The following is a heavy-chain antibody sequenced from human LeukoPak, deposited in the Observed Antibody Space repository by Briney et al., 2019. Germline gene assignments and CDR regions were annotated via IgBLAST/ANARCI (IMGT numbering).Heavy chain of an antibody. CDR3: ARDPLGAAAGVDY. Sequence: SVKGRFTISRDNSKNTLYLQMNSLRAEDTAVYFCARDPLGAAAGVDYWGHGALVTVSS. J-gene: IGHJ4*01. V-gene: IGHV3-30*07. D-gene: IGHD6-13*01.